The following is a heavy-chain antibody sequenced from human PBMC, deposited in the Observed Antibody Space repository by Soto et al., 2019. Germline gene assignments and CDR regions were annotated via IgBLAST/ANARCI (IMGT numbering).Heavy chain of an antibody. Sequence: QVQLVESGGGVVQPGRSLRLSCTASGFTFSAYAINWIRQAPGRGLGCVAIISYDGYITYYADSVKGRFTSSRDNSKSSVYLQMSSLRAEDTAVYFCAAVAARRQVGWFDPWGQGTLVTVSS. V-gene: IGHV3-30-3*02. CDR1: GFTFSAYA. D-gene: IGHD6-19*01. CDR3: AAVAARRQVGWFDP. CDR2: ISYDGYIT. J-gene: IGHJ5*02.